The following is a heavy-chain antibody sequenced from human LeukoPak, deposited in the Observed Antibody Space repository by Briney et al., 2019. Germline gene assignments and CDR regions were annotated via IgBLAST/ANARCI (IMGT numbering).Heavy chain of an antibody. D-gene: IGHD3-9*01. J-gene: IGHJ4*02. CDR3: ARDYYDILTGYYGGYFDY. V-gene: IGHV3-33*01. CDR2: IWYDGSNK. CDR1: GFTFSSYG. Sequence: GGSVRLSCAASGFTFSSYGMHWVRQAPGKGLEWVADIWYDGSNKYYADSVKGRFTISRDNSKNTLYLQMNSLRAEDTAVYYCARDYYDILTGYYGGYFDYWGQGTLVTVSS.